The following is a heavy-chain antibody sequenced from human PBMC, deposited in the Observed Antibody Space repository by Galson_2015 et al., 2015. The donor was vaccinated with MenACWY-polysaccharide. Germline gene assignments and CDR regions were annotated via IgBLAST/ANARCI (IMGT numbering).Heavy chain of an antibody. CDR2: ISGSASHT. Sequence: SLRLSCAASGFIFSSYPLDWVRQAPGKGLEWVSSISGSASHTYYADSVKGRFTISRDNSKNTLYMQMNSLRAEDTAIYYCAKEKYESGGSSFTRLFEYWGRGTLVTVSS. CDR3: AKEKYESGGSSFTRLFEY. D-gene: IGHD3-22*01. V-gene: IGHV3-23*01. J-gene: IGHJ4*02. CDR1: GFIFSSYP.